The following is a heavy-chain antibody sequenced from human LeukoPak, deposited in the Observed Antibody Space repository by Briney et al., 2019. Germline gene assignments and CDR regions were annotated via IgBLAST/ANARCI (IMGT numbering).Heavy chain of an antibody. Sequence: GGSLRLSCAASGFTFDDYALHWVRQAPGMGLEWVSSISWNSLSIGYADSVRGRFTISRDNAKNSLYLQMNSLRTEDTALYYCAKALVSVATSPDYWGQGTLVTVSS. V-gene: IGHV3-9*01. CDR1: GFTFDDYA. CDR3: AKALVSVATSPDY. J-gene: IGHJ4*02. D-gene: IGHD5-12*01. CDR2: ISWNSLSI.